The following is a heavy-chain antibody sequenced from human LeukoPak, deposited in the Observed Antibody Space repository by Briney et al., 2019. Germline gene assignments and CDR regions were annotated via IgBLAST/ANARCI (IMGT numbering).Heavy chain of an antibody. Sequence: GGSLRLSCATSGFTFTRFWMSWIRQSPGKGLEWVSYISSSGSTIYYADSVKGRFTISRDNAKNSLYLQMNSLRAEDTAVYYCARVLRRFLEIDYWGQGTLVTVSS. CDR3: ARVLRRFLEIDY. D-gene: IGHD3-3*01. CDR1: GFTFTRFW. CDR2: ISSSGSTI. J-gene: IGHJ4*02. V-gene: IGHV3-11*01.